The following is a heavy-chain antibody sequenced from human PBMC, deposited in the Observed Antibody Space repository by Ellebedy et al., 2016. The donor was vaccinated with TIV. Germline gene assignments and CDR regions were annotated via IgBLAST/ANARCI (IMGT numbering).Heavy chain of an antibody. Sequence: GESLKISCAASGFTFSNYAMHWVRQAPGKGLEWVALISYDGSTRYYADSVKGRFTISRDNSKNTVNLQMHSLRAEDTAVYYCARVWFGEFTNWFDPWGQGTLVTVSS. CDR1: GFTFSNYA. V-gene: IGHV3-30*04. CDR2: ISYDGSTR. D-gene: IGHD3-10*01. CDR3: ARVWFGEFTNWFDP. J-gene: IGHJ5*02.